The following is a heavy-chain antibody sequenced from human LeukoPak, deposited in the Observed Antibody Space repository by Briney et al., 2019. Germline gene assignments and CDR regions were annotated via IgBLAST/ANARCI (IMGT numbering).Heavy chain of an antibody. J-gene: IGHJ4*02. CDR3: ASHGGHTYFDY. V-gene: IGHV3-11*06. CDR1: GFTFSEYSDYY. D-gene: IGHD3-16*01. Sequence: GGSLRLSCAASGFTFSEYSDYYLSWIRQAPGKGLGCVSYISTAGTYRIYADSVKRRFTISRDNAKNLLYLQMNSLRAEDTAVYYCASHGGHTYFDYWGQGTLVTVSS. CDR2: ISTAGTYR.